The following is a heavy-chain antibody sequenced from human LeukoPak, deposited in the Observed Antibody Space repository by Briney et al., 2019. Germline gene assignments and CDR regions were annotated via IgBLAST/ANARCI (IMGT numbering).Heavy chain of an antibody. CDR2: INPNSGGT. CDR1: GYTFTSYA. CDR3: ARVKATSFDY. D-gene: IGHD1-26*01. J-gene: IGHJ4*02. Sequence: ASVKVSCKASGYTFTSYAMHWVRQAPGQRLEWMGWINPNSGGTNYAQKFQGRVTMTRDTSISTAYMELSRLRSDDTAVYYCARVKATSFDYWGQGTLVTVSS. V-gene: IGHV1-2*02.